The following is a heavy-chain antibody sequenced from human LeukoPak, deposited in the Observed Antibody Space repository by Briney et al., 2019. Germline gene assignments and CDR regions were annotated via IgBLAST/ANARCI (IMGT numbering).Heavy chain of an antibody. V-gene: IGHV3-23*01. CDR1: GFTFSTYA. D-gene: IGHD3-16*01. J-gene: IGHJ4*02. CDR3: LKEGGY. CDR2: IGGSGGIS. Sequence: GGSLRLSCAASGFTFSTYAMTWVRQAPGKGLEWVSSIGGSGGISYYAGSVKGRFTISRDNSKNTLYLQMNSLRAEDTAVYYCLKEGGYWGQGTLVTVSS.